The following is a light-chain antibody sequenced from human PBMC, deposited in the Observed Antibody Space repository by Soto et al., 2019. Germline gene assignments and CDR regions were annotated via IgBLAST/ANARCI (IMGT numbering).Light chain of an antibody. J-gene: IGLJ1*01. Sequence: QSVLTQPPSMSGAPGQRVTISCTGSSSNIAAGYDVHWHQQPPGAAPKLLIYANTNRPSGVPDRFSGSKSGTTASLAITGLQAEDEADYYCQSYDANLNGYVFGPGTKLTVL. CDR2: ANT. V-gene: IGLV1-40*01. CDR3: QSYDANLNGYV. CDR1: SSNIAAGYD.